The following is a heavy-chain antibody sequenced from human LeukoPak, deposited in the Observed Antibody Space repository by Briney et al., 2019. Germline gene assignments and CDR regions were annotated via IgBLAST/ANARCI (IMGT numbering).Heavy chain of an antibody. V-gene: IGHV1-18*01. J-gene: IGHJ6*03. CDR2: ISAYNGNT. D-gene: IGHD2-21*01. CDR3: ARDYTLFYRHYYYYYMDV. Sequence: ASVKVSCKASGGTFSSYAISWVRQAPGQGLDWMGWISAYNGNTNYAQKLQGRVTMTTDTSTSTAYMELRSLRSNDTAVYYCARDYTLFYRHYYYYYMDVWGKGTTVTVSS. CDR1: GGTFSSYA.